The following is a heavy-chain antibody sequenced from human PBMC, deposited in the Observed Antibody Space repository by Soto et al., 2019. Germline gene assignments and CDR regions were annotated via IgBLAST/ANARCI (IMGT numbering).Heavy chain of an antibody. V-gene: IGHV3-21*01. CDR2: ISSSSSYI. J-gene: IGHJ6*02. CDR1: GFTFSSYS. D-gene: IGHD1-26*01. Sequence: PGWSLRLSCAAYGFTFSSYSINWVRQAPGQGLKRVSSISSSSSYIYYADSVKGRFTISRDNAKNSLYLQRNSLRAEDTAVYYCARRWELQDYGMDVWGQGTKVTVSS. CDR3: ARRWELQDYGMDV.